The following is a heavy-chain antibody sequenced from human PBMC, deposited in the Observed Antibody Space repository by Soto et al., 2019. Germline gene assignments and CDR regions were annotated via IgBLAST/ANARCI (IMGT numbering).Heavy chain of an antibody. V-gene: IGHV3-11*01. J-gene: IGHJ4*02. CDR2: ISNGDETT. CDR3: ARDPKRRDGYNFVS. D-gene: IGHD5-12*01. Sequence: QVQLVESGGGLVEPGGSLRLSRAACGFVFTDYSMTWVRKAPGKGLEWVSYISNGDETTQYADSVKGRFTVSRDNAKKVLFLQMSSLRVDDTAVYYCARDPKRRDGYNFVSWGRGALVTVSS. CDR1: GFVFTDYS.